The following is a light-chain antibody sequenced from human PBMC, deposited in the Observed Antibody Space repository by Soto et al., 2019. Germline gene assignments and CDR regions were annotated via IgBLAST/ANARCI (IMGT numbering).Light chain of an antibody. CDR2: KAS. V-gene: IGKV1-5*03. CDR3: QQYNSFPLT. Sequence: DYQVTQSPSTLSASVGDRVTITCRASQNIYTWLAWYQQKPGIAPKLLIHKASTLESGVPSRFSGSGSGTEFTLTISSLQPNDFATYYCQQYNSFPLTFGGGTKVDI. CDR1: QNIYTW. J-gene: IGKJ4*01.